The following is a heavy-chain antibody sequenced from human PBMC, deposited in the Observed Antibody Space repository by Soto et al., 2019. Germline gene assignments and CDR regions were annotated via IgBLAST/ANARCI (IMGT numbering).Heavy chain of an antibody. Sequence: ASVKVSCKASGYTFTSYGISWVRQAPGQGLEWMGWISAYNGNTNYAQKLQGRVTMTTDTSTSTAYMELRSLRSDDTAVYYCARVVGGAYCGGDCFFDYWGQGTLVTVSS. CDR1: GYTFTSYG. V-gene: IGHV1-18*04. D-gene: IGHD2-21*02. CDR2: ISAYNGNT. J-gene: IGHJ4*02. CDR3: ARVVGGAYCGGDCFFDY.